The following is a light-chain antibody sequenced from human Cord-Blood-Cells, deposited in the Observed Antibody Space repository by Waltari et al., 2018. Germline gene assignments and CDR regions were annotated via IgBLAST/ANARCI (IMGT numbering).Light chain of an antibody. CDR2: AAS. J-gene: IGKJ4*01. CDR3: QKYNSALT. V-gene: IGKV1-27*01. CDR1: QGISNY. Sequence: DIQMPQSPSSLSASVGDRVPITCRASQGISNYLAWYQQKPGKVPTLLIYAASTLQSGVPSRCSGSGSGTDFTLTISSLQPEDVATYYCQKYNSALTFGGGTKVEIK.